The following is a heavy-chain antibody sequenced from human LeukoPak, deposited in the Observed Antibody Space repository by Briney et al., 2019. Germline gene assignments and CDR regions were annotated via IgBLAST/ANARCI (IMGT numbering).Heavy chain of an antibody. J-gene: IGHJ3*02. V-gene: IGHV4-31*03. Sequence: PSETLSLTCTVSGGSISSGGYYWSWIRQHPGKGLEWIGYIYYSGSTYYNPSLKSRVTISVDTSKNQFSLRLSSVTAADTAVYYCARDRPNCYGSGRLSFDIWGQGTMVTVSS. CDR3: ARDRPNCYGSGRLSFDI. CDR1: GGSISSGGYY. D-gene: IGHD3-10*01. CDR2: IYYSGST.